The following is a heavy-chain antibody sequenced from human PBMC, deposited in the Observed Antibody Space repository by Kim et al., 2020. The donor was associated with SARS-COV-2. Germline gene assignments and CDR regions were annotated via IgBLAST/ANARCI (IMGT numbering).Heavy chain of an antibody. CDR2: IYYSGST. CDR3: ASGGVHCSGGSCPIDY. CDR1: GGSISSYY. J-gene: IGHJ4*02. Sequence: SETLSLTCTVSGGSISSYYWSWIRQPPGKGLEWIGYIYYSGSTNYNPSLKSRVTISVDTSKNQFSLKLSSVTAADTAVYYCASGGVHCSGGSCPIDYWGQGTLVTVSS. D-gene: IGHD2-15*01. V-gene: IGHV4-59*01.